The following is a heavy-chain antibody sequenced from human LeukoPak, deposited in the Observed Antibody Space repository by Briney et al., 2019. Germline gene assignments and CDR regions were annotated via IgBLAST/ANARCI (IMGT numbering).Heavy chain of an antibody. J-gene: IGHJ4*02. CDR2: IRYDGSHI. CDR1: GLTFSNYG. V-gene: IGHV3-30*02. CDR3: ATQYSGWSAFDY. Sequence: GGSLRLSCAASGLTFSNYGMHWVRQAPGKGLEWVALIRYDGSHISYADSVKGRFTISRDNSKDTLYLQLRSLRTEDTAVYYCATQYSGWSAFDYWGQGTLVTVSS. D-gene: IGHD5-12*01.